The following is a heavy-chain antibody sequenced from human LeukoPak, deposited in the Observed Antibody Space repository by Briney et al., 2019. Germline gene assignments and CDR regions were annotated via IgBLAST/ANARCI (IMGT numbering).Heavy chain of an antibody. V-gene: IGHV3-11*06. CDR1: GFTFSDYY. D-gene: IGHD1-26*01. CDR3: ARVGSRGYYFDY. CDR2: ISGSSTYT. J-gene: IGHJ4*01. Sequence: GGSLRLSCASSGFTFSDYYMSWIRQAPGKGLEWVSHISGSSTYTNYADSVKGRFTISRDNANNSLYLQMNSLTAQDTAVFYCARVGSRGYYFDYWGQGTLVSVSS.